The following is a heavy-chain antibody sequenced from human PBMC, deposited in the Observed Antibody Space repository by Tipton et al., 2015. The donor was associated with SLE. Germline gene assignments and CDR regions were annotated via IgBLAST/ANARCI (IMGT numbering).Heavy chain of an antibody. Sequence: SLRLSCKASGITFSSYWMSWVRQAPGKGLEWVANIKPDGSDKYYVDSVKGRFTVPRDNAKNSLFLQMNSLRAEDTAVYYCAKDRGYGAYFDYWGQGTLVTVSS. J-gene: IGHJ4*02. V-gene: IGHV3-7*01. CDR3: AKDRGYGAYFDY. CDR1: GITFSSYW. CDR2: IKPDGSDK. D-gene: IGHD4-17*01.